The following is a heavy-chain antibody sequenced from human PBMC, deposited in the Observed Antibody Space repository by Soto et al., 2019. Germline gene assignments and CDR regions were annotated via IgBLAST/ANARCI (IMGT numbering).Heavy chain of an antibody. CDR3: ARDLFGSSWYNWCDP. CDR2: IYYSGST. V-gene: IGHV4-31*03. Sequence: PSETLSLTCTVSGGSISSGGYYWSWIRQHPGKGLEWIGYIYYSGSTYYNPSLKSRVTISVDTSKNQFSLKLSSVTAADTAVYYCARDLFGSSWYNWCDPLGQGTLVTVSS. CDR1: GGSISSGGYY. J-gene: IGHJ5*02. D-gene: IGHD6-13*01.